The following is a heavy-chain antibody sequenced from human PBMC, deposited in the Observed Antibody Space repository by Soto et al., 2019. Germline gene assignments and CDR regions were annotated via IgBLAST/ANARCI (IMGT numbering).Heavy chain of an antibody. CDR2: IIPIFGTA. Sequence: QVQLVQSGAEVKKPGSSVKVSCKASGGTFSSYAISWVRQAPRQGLEWMGGIIPIFGTANYAQKFQGRVTITADESTSTAYMELSSLRSEDTAVYYCARKSVEMATNCWFDPWGQGTLVTVSS. CDR1: GGTFSSYA. V-gene: IGHV1-69*01. CDR3: ARKSVEMATNCWFDP. D-gene: IGHD5-12*01. J-gene: IGHJ5*02.